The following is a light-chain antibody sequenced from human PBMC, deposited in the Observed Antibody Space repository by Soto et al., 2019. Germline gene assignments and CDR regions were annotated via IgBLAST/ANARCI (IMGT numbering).Light chain of an antibody. J-gene: IGLJ1*01. V-gene: IGLV2-14*03. CDR1: SSDVGGYKY. CDR3: SSYTSSNSYV. Sequence: QSVLTQPASVSGSPGQSIAISCTGSSSDVGGYKYVSWYQQHPGKAPKLMIYAVSNRPSGVSDRFSGSKSGNTASLTISGLQSEDEADYYCSSYTSSNSYVFGTGTKLTVL. CDR2: AVS.